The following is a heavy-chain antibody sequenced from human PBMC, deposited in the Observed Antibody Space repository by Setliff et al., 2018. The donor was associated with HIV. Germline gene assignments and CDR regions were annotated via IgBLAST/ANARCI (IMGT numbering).Heavy chain of an antibody. CDR3: AREGDGVDF. CDR2: IHYTGNT. D-gene: IGHD2-21*02. J-gene: IGHJ4*02. CDR1: GGSITSTTYY. Sequence: SETLSLTCTVSGGSITSTTYYWGWIRQPPGKGLEWIGTIHYTGNTYHNPSLKSRVTISVEASKNQISLKLTAVTAADSAVYYCAREGDGVDFWGQGTLVTVS. V-gene: IGHV4-39*02.